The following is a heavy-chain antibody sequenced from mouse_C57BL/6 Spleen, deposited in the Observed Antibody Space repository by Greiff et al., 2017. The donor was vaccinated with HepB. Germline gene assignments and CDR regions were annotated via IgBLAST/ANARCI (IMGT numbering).Heavy chain of an antibody. CDR3: ARGGFFTPYFDY. CDR1: GFNIKNTY. Sequence: EVKLVESVAELVRPGASVKLSCTASGFNIKNTYMHWVKQRPEQGLEWIGRIDPANGNTKYAPKIQGKATITADTSSNTAYLQLSSLTSEDTAIYYCARGGFFTPYFDYWGQGTTLTVSS. CDR2: IDPANGNT. V-gene: IGHV14-3*01. J-gene: IGHJ2*01.